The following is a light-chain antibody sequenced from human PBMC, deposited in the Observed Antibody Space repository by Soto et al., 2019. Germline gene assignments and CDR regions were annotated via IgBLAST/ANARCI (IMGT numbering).Light chain of an antibody. J-gene: IGKJ3*01. Sequence: EIVMTQSPATLSVSPGERATLSCRASQSVSSNLAWYQKKPGKAPRLLIYGASTRATGIPARFSGSGSGTEFTLTISSLQSEDFAVYYCQQYNNWPFTFGPGTKVDIK. CDR3: QQYNNWPFT. CDR2: GAS. V-gene: IGKV3-15*01. CDR1: QSVSSN.